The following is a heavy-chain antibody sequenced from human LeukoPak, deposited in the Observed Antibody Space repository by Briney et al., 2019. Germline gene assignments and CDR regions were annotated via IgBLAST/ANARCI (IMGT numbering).Heavy chain of an antibody. Sequence: ASVRVSCKASGYTFTIYGISWVRQAPGQGLEWMGWISAYNGNTNYAQKLQGRVTMTTDTSTSTDYMELRSLRSDDTAVYYCARIEGIAARDYWGQGTLVTVSS. CDR1: GYTFTIYG. CDR3: ARIEGIAARDY. V-gene: IGHV1-18*01. CDR2: ISAYNGNT. D-gene: IGHD6-25*01. J-gene: IGHJ4*02.